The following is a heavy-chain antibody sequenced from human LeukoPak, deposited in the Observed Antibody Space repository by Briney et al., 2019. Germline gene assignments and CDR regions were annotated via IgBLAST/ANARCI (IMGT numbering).Heavy chain of an antibody. CDR1: GYPFSNHG. V-gene: IGHV1-18*01. CDR2: ISAYNGNT. CDR3: ARDSGSSGSGANYGMDV. Sequence: ASVKVSCKASGYPFSNHGITWVRQAPGQGLEWMGWISAYNGNTNYAQKLQGRVTMTTDTSTSTAYMELRSLRSDDTAVYYCARDSGSSGSGANYGMDVWGQGTTVTVSS. J-gene: IGHJ6*02. D-gene: IGHD6-19*01.